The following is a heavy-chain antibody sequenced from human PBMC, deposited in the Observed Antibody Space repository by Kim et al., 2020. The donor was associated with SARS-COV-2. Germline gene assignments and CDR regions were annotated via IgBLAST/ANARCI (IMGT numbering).Heavy chain of an antibody. CDR1: GGSFSGYY. CDR2: INHSGST. Sequence: SETLSLTCAVYGGSFSGYYWSWIRQPPGKGLEWIGEINHSGSTNYNPSLKSRDTISVDTSKNQFSLKLSSVTAADTAVYYCASWSGSFDYWGQGTLVTVS. J-gene: IGHJ4*02. D-gene: IGHD3-3*01. CDR3: ASWSGSFDY. V-gene: IGHV4-34*01.